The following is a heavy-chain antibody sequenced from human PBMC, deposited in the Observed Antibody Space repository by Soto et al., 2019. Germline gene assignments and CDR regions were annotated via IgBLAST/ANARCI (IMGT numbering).Heavy chain of an antibody. J-gene: IGHJ3*02. Sequence: QLQLQESGPGLVKPSETLSLTCTVSGGSISSSSYYWGWIRQPPGKGLEWIGSIYYSGSTYYNPSRKGRVTLSVDTSKKQFSLNLSSVTAADTAVYYCARLGYCSGGSCFPYAFDIWGQGTMVTVSS. V-gene: IGHV4-39*01. CDR2: IYYSGST. CDR3: ARLGYCSGGSCFPYAFDI. CDR1: GGSISSSSYY. D-gene: IGHD2-15*01.